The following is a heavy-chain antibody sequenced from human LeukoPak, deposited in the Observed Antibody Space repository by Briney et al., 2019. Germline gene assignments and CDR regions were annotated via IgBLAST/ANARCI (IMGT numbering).Heavy chain of an antibody. D-gene: IGHD1-14*01. CDR3: ARTTEPDY. V-gene: IGHV4-59*01. CDR1: GGSISSYY. Sequence: SETLSLTCTVSGGSISSYYWSWIRQPPGKGLEWIGYIYYSGSTNYNPSLKSRVTISVDTSKNQFSLKLSSVTAADTAVYYCARTTEPDYWGQGTLVTVSS. J-gene: IGHJ4*02. CDR2: IYYSGST.